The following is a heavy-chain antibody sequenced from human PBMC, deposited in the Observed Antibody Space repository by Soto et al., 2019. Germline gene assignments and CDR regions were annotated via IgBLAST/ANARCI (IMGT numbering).Heavy chain of an antibody. CDR1: GYTLTELS. V-gene: IGHV1-24*01. CDR2: FDPEDGET. J-gene: IGHJ4*02. CDR3: ARDGYSGYRNWPYDY. Sequence: GASVKVSCKVSGYTLTELSMHWVRQAPGKGLEWMGGFDPEDGETIYAQKFQGRVTMTEDTSTDTAYMELRSLRSDDTAVYYCARDGYSGYRNWPYDYWGQGTLVTSPQ. D-gene: IGHD5-12*01.